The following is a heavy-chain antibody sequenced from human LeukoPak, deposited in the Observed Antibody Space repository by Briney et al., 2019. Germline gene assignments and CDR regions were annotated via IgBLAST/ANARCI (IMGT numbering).Heavy chain of an antibody. CDR1: GGPISSYY. CDR2: IYTSGST. D-gene: IGHD5-24*01. J-gene: IGHJ6*03. V-gene: IGHV4-4*07. CDR3: ARWGRDGYKYYYYYMDV. Sequence: SETLSLTCTVSGGPISSYYWSWIRQPAGKGLEWIGRIYTSGSTNYNPSLKSRVTMSVDTSKNQFSLKLSSVTAADTAVYYCARWGRDGYKYYYYYMDVWGKGTTVTVSS.